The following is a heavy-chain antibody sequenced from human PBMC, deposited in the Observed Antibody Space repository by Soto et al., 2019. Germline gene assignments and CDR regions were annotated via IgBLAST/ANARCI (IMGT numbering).Heavy chain of an antibody. V-gene: IGHV3-74*01. Sequence: GSLRLSCAASGFTFSSYWMHWVRQAPGKGLVWVSRINSDGSSTSYADSVKGRFTISRDNAKNTLYLQMNSLRAEDTAVYYCARVQRTNRAFDPWGQGTLVTSPQ. J-gene: IGHJ5*02. CDR3: ARVQRTNRAFDP. CDR2: INSDGSST. D-gene: IGHD2-8*01. CDR1: GFTFSSYW.